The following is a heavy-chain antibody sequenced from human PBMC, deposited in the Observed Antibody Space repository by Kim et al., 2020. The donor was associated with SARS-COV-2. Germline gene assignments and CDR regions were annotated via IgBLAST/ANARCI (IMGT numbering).Heavy chain of an antibody. D-gene: IGHD3-16*01. Sequence: SETLSLTCAVSGVSITQNCWSWVRQSPGKGLEWIGDIYHTGTTNYNPSLKGRVTMSADTSKNHFSLQLISMTLADTAVYYCSRGGSSGLTAVDCFDPW. V-gene: IGHV4-4*02. CDR2: IYHTGTT. CDR3: SRGGSSGLTAVDCFDP. CDR1: GVSITQNC. J-gene: IGHJ5*02.